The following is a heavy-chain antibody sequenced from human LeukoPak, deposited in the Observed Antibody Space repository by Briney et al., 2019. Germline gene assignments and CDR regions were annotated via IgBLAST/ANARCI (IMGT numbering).Heavy chain of an antibody. Sequence: GGSLRLSCAASGFTFSSYGMHWVRQAPGKGLEWVAFIRYDGSNKYYADSVKGRFTISRDNAKNSLYLQMNSLRAEDPAVYYCARVGDFRGASGYVPTRHTGLPDYWGQGTLVTVSS. V-gene: IGHV3-30*02. CDR3: ARVGDFRGASGYVPTRHTGLPDY. CDR1: GFTFSSYG. CDR2: IRYDGSNK. J-gene: IGHJ4*02. D-gene: IGHD5-12*01.